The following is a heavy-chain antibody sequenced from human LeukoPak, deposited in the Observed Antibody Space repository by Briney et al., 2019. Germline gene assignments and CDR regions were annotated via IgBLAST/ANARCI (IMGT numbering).Heavy chain of an antibody. CDR1: GITFRNYA. J-gene: IGHJ4*02. CDR2: VSGNGEST. D-gene: IGHD6-6*01. Sequence: QPGGSLRLSCAASGITFRNYAMSWVRQAPGKGLEWVSTVSGNGESTFYADSVKGRFTISRANSKNTLYLQMNRLRADDMAIYYCAKEAYSGSSFDFWGQGTLVTVSS. V-gene: IGHV3-23*01. CDR3: AKEAYSGSSFDF.